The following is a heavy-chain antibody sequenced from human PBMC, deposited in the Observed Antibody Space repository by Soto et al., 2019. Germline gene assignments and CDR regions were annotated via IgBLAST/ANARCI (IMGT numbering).Heavy chain of an antibody. CDR3: ARVTYYYYGMDV. CDR1: GYTFTSYG. J-gene: IGHJ6*02. V-gene: IGHV1-18*01. CDR2: ISAYNGNT. Sequence: QVELVQSGAEVKKPGASVKVSCKASGYTFTSYGISWVRQAPGQGLEWMGWISAYNGNTNYAQKLQGRVTMTPDTSTSTAYMERRSLRSEDTAVYYWARVTYYYYGMDVWGQGTAVTVSS.